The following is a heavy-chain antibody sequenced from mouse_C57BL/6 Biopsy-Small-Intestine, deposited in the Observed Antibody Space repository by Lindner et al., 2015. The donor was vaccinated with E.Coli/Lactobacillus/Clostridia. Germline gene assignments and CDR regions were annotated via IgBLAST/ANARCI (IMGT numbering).Heavy chain of an antibody. Sequence: VQLQESGPELVKPGASVKISCKASDYTFSSSWMNWVKQRPGKGLEWIGRIYPGGGDTNYNGKFKGKATLTADKSSSTAYMQLSSLTSEDSAVYFCAREGWAPFAYWGQGTLVTVSA. V-gene: IGHV1-82*01. D-gene: IGHD1-1*02. CDR2: IYPGGGDT. CDR1: DYTFSSSW. J-gene: IGHJ3*01. CDR3: AREGWAPFAY.